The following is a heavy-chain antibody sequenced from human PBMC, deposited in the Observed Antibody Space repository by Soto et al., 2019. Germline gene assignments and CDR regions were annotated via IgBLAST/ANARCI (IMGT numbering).Heavy chain of an antibody. J-gene: IGHJ5*02. CDR3: ARDRSITIFGVVMTKYNWFDP. V-gene: IGHV1-69*01. CDR1: GGTFSSYA. CDR2: IIPIFGTA. D-gene: IGHD3-3*01. Sequence: QVQLVQSGAEVKKPGSSVKVSCKASGGTFSSYAISWVRQAPGQGLEWMGGIIPIFGTANYAQKFQGRVTITADESTSTAYMELSSLRSEDTAVYYGARDRSITIFGVVMTKYNWFDPWGQGTLVTVSS.